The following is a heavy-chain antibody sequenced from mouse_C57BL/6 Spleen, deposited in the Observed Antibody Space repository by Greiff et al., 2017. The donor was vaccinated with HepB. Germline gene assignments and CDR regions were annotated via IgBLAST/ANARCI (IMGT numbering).Heavy chain of an antibody. CDR2: ISSGSSTI. CDR3: ARPHYYDYAMDY. V-gene: IGHV5-17*01. Sequence: EVKLVESGGGLVKPGGSLKLSCAASGFTFSDYGMHWVRQAPEKGLEWVAYISSGSSTIYYADTVKGRFTISRDNAKNPLFLQMTSLRSEDTAMYYCARPHYYDYAMDYWGQGTSVTVSS. J-gene: IGHJ4*01. CDR1: GFTFSDYG. D-gene: IGHD1-2*01.